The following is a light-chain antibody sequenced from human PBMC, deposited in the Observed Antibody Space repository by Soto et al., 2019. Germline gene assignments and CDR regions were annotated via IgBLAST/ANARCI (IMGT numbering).Light chain of an antibody. Sequence: QSALTQPASVSGSPGQTITISCTGTSSDVGGYNYLSWYQQHPGKAPKVMIYEVSNRPSGVSNRFSGSKSGNTASLTISGLQAEDEAEYFYSSYTPSGTPVFGGGTKLTVL. CDR2: EVS. CDR1: SSDVGGYNY. CDR3: SSYTPSGTPV. J-gene: IGLJ3*02. V-gene: IGLV2-14*01.